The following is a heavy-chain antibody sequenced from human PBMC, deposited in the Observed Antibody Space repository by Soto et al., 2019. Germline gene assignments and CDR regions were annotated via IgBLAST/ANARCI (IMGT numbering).Heavy chain of an antibody. D-gene: IGHD2-2*01. CDR3: ARTWGIAPGIPAY. CDR1: GFSLSTAVMC. CDR2: IDWDDDN. Sequence: SGPTLVNPTHTLTLTCTFSGFSLSTAVMCVSWILQPHAQALEWLSRIDWDDDNFYSTSLKTRLTISKDTSKNQVVLTMTNVAPVDTGTYYCARTWGIAPGIPAYWGQGTLVTVSS. V-gene: IGHV2-70*17. J-gene: IGHJ4*02.